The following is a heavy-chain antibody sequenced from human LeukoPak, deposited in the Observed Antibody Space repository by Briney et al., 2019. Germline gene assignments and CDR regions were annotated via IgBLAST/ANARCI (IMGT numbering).Heavy chain of an antibody. CDR2: ISTGGGNT. Sequence: PGGSLRLSCVAPGFSFSNYAMSWVRQAPGKGLEWVSAISTGGGNTYYADSVKGRFTISRDKSENTMFLQMNSLRAEDTAVYYCAKDAMSGTGTFDYWGQGTLVTVSS. V-gene: IGHV3-23*01. D-gene: IGHD6-13*01. CDR3: AKDAMSGTGTFDY. J-gene: IGHJ4*02. CDR1: GFSFSNYA.